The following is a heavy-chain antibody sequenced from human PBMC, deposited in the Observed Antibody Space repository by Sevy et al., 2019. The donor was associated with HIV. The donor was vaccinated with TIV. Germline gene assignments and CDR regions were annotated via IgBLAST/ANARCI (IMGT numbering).Heavy chain of an antibody. J-gene: IGHJ4*02. CDR2: IYYSAST. V-gene: IGHV4-59*01. D-gene: IGHD5-18*01. CDR1: GGSISSYY. CDR3: ARVMRGYSYGYGGLALDY. Sequence: SETLSLTCTVSGGSISSYYWSWIRQPPGKGLEWIGYIYYSASTNYNPSPKRRVTISVDTSKNQFSLKLSSVTAADTAVYYCARVMRGYSYGYGGLALDYGGQGTLVTVSS.